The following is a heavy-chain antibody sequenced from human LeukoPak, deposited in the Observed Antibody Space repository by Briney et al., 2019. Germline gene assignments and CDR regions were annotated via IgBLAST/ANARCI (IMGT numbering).Heavy chain of an antibody. Sequence: ASVKVSCKASDYTFTSYGISWVRQAPGQGFEWMGWISAYNGDTNYAQKFQGRLTMTTDISTDTAFMELTNLRSDDTAVYYCARGELFDAFNIGGKGTMVTVS. CDR2: ISAYNGDT. D-gene: IGHD2-21*01. V-gene: IGHV1-18*01. CDR1: DYTFTSYG. J-gene: IGHJ3*02. CDR3: ARGELFDAFNI.